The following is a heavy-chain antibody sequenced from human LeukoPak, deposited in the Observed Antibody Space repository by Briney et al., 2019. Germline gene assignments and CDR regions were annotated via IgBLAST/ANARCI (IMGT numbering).Heavy chain of an antibody. Sequence: GGFLRLSCAASGFTITTNYMSWVRQAPGMRLEWVSIMYANGTAYYVDSVKGRFIMSRDNSQNTLYLQMNSLRVEDTAVYYRARGSYALGYWGQGTRVTVSS. CDR1: GFTITTNY. V-gene: IGHV3-66*01. J-gene: IGHJ4*02. CDR3: ARGSYALGY. D-gene: IGHD3-16*01. CDR2: MYANGTA.